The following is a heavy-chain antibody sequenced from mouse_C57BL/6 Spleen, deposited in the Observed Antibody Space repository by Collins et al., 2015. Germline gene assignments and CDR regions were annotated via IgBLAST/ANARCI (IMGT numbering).Heavy chain of an antibody. J-gene: IGHJ4*01. V-gene: IGHV1-76*01. CDR3: AREGLRMDY. CDR1: GYTFTDYY. Sequence: QVQLKQSGAELVRPGASVKLSCKASGYTFTDYYINWVKQRPGQGLEWIARIYPGTGNSYYSEKFKGKATLTAEKSSSTAYMQLSSLTSEDSAVYFCAREGLRMDYWGQGTSATVSS. CDR2: IYPGTGNS.